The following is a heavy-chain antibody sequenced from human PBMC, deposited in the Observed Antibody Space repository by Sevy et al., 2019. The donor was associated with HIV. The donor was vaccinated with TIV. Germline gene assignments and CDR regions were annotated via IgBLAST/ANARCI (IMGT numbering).Heavy chain of an antibody. CDR3: AREAGGYDYDYGMDV. J-gene: IGHJ6*02. Sequence: SETLSLTCTISGDTIVSSGHYWGWIRQTPGKGLEWIGSVYYNGHTYYNPSLKSRLTISIDTSKNQFSLNVNSVTAADTGIYFCAREAGGYDYDYGMDVWGQGTTVTVSS. D-gene: IGHD6-13*01. V-gene: IGHV4-39*01. CDR1: GDTIVSSGHY. CDR2: VYYNGHT.